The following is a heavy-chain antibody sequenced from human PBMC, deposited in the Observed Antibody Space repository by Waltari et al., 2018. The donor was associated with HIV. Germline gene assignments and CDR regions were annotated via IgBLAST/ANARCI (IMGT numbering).Heavy chain of an antibody. J-gene: IGHJ4*02. Sequence: EVQLVQSGAEMKEPGESLKIFCTGSGHPFAAYRFGWVRQMPGKGLECIGIIFPGDSNTKYSPSFQGQVTISADKSINTAYLQWSSLKASDTAMYYCARQLHPYSGYDLGYWGQGTLVTVSS. CDR1: GHPFAAYR. CDR2: IFPGDSNT. CDR3: ARQLHPYSGYDLGY. D-gene: IGHD5-12*01. V-gene: IGHV5-51*01.